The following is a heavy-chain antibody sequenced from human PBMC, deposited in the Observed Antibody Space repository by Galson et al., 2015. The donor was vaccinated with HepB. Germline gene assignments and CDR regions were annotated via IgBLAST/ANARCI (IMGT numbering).Heavy chain of an antibody. Sequence: SLRLSCAASGFTFHDYAMYWVRQAPGKGLEWVSGISWNSGSLGYADSVRGRFTIFTDSAKNSLYLEMNSLRAEDTALYYCARSTTRRYCSSTTCYENYYYHYHMDVWGQGTTVTVSS. V-gene: IGHV3-9*01. CDR1: GFTFHDYA. J-gene: IGHJ6*02. D-gene: IGHD2-2*01. CDR2: ISWNSGSL. CDR3: ARSTTRRYCSSTTCYENYYYHYHMDV.